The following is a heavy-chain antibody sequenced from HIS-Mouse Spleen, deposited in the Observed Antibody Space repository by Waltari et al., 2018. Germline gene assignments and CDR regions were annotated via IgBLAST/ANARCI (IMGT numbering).Heavy chain of an antibody. D-gene: IGHD6-13*01. V-gene: IGHV4-39*07. Sequence: QLQLQESGPGLVKPSETLSLTCTVSGCSISSSSSYWGGIRQPPGKGLEWIGSIYYSGSTYYNPSLKSRVTISVDTSKNQFSLKLSSVTAADTAVYYCAREIPYSSSWYDWYFDLWGRGTLVTVSS. CDR3: AREIPYSSSWYDWYFDL. CDR2: IYYSGST. CDR1: GCSISSSSSY. J-gene: IGHJ2*01.